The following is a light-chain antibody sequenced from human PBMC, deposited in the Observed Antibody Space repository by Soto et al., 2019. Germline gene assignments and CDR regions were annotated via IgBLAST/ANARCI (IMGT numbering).Light chain of an antibody. CDR3: QQYYSYPTIT. V-gene: IGKV1-39*01. Sequence: EIHKTQSPSTLSRSVGDTVIITCRASQTISVYLNWYQQIAGKAPKLLIYTASTLQSGVPSRFSGSGSGTDFTLTISCLQSEDFATYYCQQYYSYPTITFGQGTRLEIK. CDR2: TAS. CDR1: QTISVY. J-gene: IGKJ5*01.